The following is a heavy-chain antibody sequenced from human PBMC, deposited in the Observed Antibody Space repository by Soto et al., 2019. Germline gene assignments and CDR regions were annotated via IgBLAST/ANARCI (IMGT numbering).Heavy chain of an antibody. Sequence: SETLSLTCTVSGGSISSDGYYWTWIRQHPGKGLEWIGYIYYSGSTYYNPSLKSRITISVDRSKNQFSLKLSSVTAADTAVYYCARVPVRKYYGAGSYNNYYFGMDVWGQGTTVTVSS. CDR2: IYYSGST. J-gene: IGHJ6*02. CDR1: GGSISSDGYY. D-gene: IGHD3-10*01. CDR3: ARVPVRKYYGAGSYNNYYFGMDV. V-gene: IGHV4-31*03.